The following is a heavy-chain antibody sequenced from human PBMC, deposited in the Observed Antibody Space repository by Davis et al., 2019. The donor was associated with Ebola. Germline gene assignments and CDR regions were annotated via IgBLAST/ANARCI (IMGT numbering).Heavy chain of an antibody. J-gene: IGHJ4*02. CDR3: ARGDSYYDPTGYYAGPEAPDH. CDR2: IYYSGST. CDR1: GGSISTYY. D-gene: IGHD3-22*01. V-gene: IGHV4-59*12. Sequence: MPSETLSLTCTVSGGSISTYYWNWIRQSPGKGLEWIGYIYYSGSTTYNPSLKSRVTMSVDTSKHQFSLKLTSVTAADTAVYYWARGDSYYDPTGYYAGPEAPDHWGQGTLVSVSS.